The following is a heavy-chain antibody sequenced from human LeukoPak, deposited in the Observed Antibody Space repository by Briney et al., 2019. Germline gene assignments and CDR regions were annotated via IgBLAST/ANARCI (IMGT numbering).Heavy chain of an antibody. Sequence: PGGSLRLSCAASGFTVSTNDMTWVRQAPGKGLEWVAVLYSDGNTKYAASVQGRFTISRDNSKNTLYLEMNSLSPDDTAVYYCARGVEPLAANTLAYWGQGTLVTVSS. CDR3: ARGVEPLAANTLAY. J-gene: IGHJ4*01. V-gene: IGHV3-53*01. CDR2: LYSDGNT. D-gene: IGHD1-14*01. CDR1: GFTVSTND.